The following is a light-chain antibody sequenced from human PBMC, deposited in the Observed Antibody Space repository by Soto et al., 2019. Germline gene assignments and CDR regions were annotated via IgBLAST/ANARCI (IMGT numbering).Light chain of an antibody. CDR2: EVS. CDR3: TSYTSSATGV. Sequence: QSALTQPASVFGSPGQSITISCTGTSSDVGGYKYVSWYQQHPGKTPKLLIYEVSNRPSGVSSRFSGSKSGNTASLTISGLQAEDEADYYCTSYTSSATGVFGGGTKLTVL. CDR1: SSDVGGYKY. V-gene: IGLV2-14*01. J-gene: IGLJ2*01.